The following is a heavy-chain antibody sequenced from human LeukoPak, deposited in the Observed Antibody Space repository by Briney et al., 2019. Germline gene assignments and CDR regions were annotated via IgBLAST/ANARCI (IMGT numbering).Heavy chain of an antibody. CDR3: ARDGLAGDFGVVIDY. J-gene: IGHJ4*02. V-gene: IGHV1-2*02. CDR1: GYTFTGYY. CDR2: INPNSGGT. Sequence: GASVKVSCKASGYTFTGYYMHWVRQAPGQGLEWMGWINPNSGGTNYAQKFQGRVTVTRDTSISTAYMELSRLRSDDTAVYYCARDGLAGDFGVVIDYWGQGTLVTVSS. D-gene: IGHD3-3*01.